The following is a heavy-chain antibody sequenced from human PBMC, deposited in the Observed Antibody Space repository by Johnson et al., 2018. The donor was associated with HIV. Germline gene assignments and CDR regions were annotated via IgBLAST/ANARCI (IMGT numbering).Heavy chain of an antibody. CDR2: ISYDGSNK. Sequence: QVKLVESGGGVVQPGRSLRLSCAASGFTFSSYAMHWVRQAPGKGLEWVAVISYDGSNKYYADSVKGRFTISRDNSKNTLYLQMNSLRAEDTAVYYCAREWRGDLAAAGIDAFDIWGQGTMVTVSS. V-gene: IGHV3-30-3*01. CDR1: GFTFSSYA. CDR3: AREWRGDLAAAGIDAFDI. D-gene: IGHD6-13*01. J-gene: IGHJ3*02.